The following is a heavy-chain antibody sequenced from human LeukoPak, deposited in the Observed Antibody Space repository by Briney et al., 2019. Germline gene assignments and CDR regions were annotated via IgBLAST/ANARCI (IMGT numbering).Heavy chain of an antibody. CDR1: GFTFSSYS. V-gene: IGHV3-21*01. J-gene: IGHJ4*02. Sequence: GRSLRLSCAASGFTFSSYSMNWVRQAPGKGLEWVSSISSSSSYIYYADSVKGRFTISRDNAKNSLYLQMNSLRAEDTAVYYCARPEGYCSGGSCSGGWGQGTLVTVSS. CDR3: ARPEGYCSGGSCSGG. CDR2: ISSSSSYI. D-gene: IGHD2-15*01.